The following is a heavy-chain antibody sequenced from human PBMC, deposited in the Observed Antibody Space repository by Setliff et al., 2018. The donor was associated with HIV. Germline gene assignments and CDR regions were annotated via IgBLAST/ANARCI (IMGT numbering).Heavy chain of an antibody. CDR1: GYTLSELS. CDR2: FDPQDGET. V-gene: IGHV1-24*01. CDR3: ARDEYHYGSGSLDY. J-gene: IGHJ4*02. Sequence: ASVKVSCKVYGYTLSELSIHWVRQAPGKGLEWMGYFDPQDGETVYAQKFQGRVTLTEDTSTGTAYMELSGLRSEDTAVYYCARDEYHYGSGSLDYWGQGALVTVPS. D-gene: IGHD3-10*01.